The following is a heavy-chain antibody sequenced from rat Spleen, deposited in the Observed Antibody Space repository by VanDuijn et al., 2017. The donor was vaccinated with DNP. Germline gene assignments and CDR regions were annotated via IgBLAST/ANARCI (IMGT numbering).Heavy chain of an antibody. CDR3: AREGYYSGDRAMDA. J-gene: IGHJ4*01. CDR2: ISYDGSST. V-gene: IGHV5-7*01. D-gene: IGHD1-1*01. Sequence: VESGGGLVQPGRSLKLSCAASGFTFSDYNMAWVGQAPKKGLEWVATISYDGSSTYYRDSVKGRFTISRDNAKNTQYLQMDSLRSEDTATYYCAREGYYSGDRAMDAWGQGTSVTVFS. CDR1: GFTFSDYN.